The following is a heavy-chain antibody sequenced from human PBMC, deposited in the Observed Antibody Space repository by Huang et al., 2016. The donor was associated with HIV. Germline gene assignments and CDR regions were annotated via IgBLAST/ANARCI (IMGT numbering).Heavy chain of an antibody. Sequence: QVQLVESGGGVVQPGGSLRLSCAAAGFTFSSYGMHWARQAPGKGLEGGAFIRYDGSNKYYADSVRGRFTISRDNSKNTLYLQMNSLRAEDTAVYYCAKGSMANAFDIWGQGTMVTVSS. CDR3: AKGSMANAFDI. J-gene: IGHJ3*02. V-gene: IGHV3-30*02. D-gene: IGHD3-10*01. CDR1: GFTFSSYG. CDR2: IRYDGSNK.